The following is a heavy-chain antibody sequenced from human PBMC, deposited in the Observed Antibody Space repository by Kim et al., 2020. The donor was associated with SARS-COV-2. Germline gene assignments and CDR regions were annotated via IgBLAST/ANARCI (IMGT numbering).Heavy chain of an antibody. CDR1: GGSFSGYY. Sequence: SETLSLTCAVYGGSFSGYYWSWIRQPPGKGLEWIGEINHSGSTNYNPSLKSRVTISVDTSKNQFSLKLSSVTAADTAVYYCASMTPYDFWNLNAFDIWGQGTMVTVSS. V-gene: IGHV4-34*01. D-gene: IGHD3-3*01. CDR2: INHSGST. CDR3: ASMTPYDFWNLNAFDI. J-gene: IGHJ3*02.